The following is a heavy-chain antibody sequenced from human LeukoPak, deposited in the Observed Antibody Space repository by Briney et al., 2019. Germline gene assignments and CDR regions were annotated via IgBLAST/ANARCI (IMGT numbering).Heavy chain of an antibody. D-gene: IGHD3-22*01. CDR2: IYHSGST. Sequence: SETLSLTCTVSGYSISSGYYWGWIRQPPGKGLEWIGSIYHSGSTYYNPSLKSRVTISVDTSKNQFSLKLSSVTAADTAVYYCARGITMIVVAFDYWGQGTLVTVSS. V-gene: IGHV4-38-2*02. CDR3: ARGITMIVVAFDY. CDR1: GYSISSGYY. J-gene: IGHJ4*02.